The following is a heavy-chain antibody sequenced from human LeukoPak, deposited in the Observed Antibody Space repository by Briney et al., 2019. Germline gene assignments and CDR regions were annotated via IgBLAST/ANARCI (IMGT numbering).Heavy chain of an antibody. CDR1: GFTLTSYG. Sequence: GGSLRPSCAASGFTLTSYGMHWVRQAPGKGLEWVALTRYDKSNIYYADSVKGRFTISRDNSKNTLYLQMNSLRAEDTAVYYCAKGSSSHQYSFDYWGQGTLVTVSS. CDR2: TRYDKSNI. J-gene: IGHJ4*02. D-gene: IGHD6-13*01. V-gene: IGHV3-30*02. CDR3: AKGSSSHQYSFDY.